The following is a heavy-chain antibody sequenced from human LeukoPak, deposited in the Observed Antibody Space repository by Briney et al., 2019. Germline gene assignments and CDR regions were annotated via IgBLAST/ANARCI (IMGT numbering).Heavy chain of an antibody. V-gene: IGHV3-33*01. J-gene: IGHJ4*02. CDR3: AREYWGIDY. CDR2: IWYDGSNK. Sequence: KSGGSLRLSCAASGFTFSSYGMHWVRQAPGKGLEWVAVIWYDGSNKYYADSVKGRFTISRDNSKNSLYLQMNSLRAEDTAVYYCAREYWGIDYWGQGTLVTVSS. D-gene: IGHD2-15*01. CDR1: GFTFSSYG.